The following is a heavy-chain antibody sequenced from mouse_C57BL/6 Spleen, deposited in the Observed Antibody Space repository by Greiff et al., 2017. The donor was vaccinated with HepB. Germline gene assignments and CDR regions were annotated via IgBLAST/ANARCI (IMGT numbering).Heavy chain of an antibody. CDR1: GYTFTSYW. Sequence: VQLQQSGAELVKPGASVKLSCKASGYTFTSYWMHWVKQRPGQGLEWIGMIHPNSGSTNYNEKFKSKATLTVDKSSSTAYMQLSSLTSEDSAVYYCAMGYYGSSYSFAYWGQGTLVTVSA. J-gene: IGHJ3*01. CDR3: AMGYYGSSYSFAY. D-gene: IGHD1-1*01. CDR2: IHPNSGST. V-gene: IGHV1-64*01.